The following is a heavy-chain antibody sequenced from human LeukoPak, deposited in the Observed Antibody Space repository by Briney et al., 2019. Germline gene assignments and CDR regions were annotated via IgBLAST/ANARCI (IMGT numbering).Heavy chain of an antibody. CDR2: IYTSGST. CDR3: AREGSYSGSYPPYYYYYYMDV. CDR1: GGSISSGSYY. D-gene: IGHD1-26*01. Sequence: PSETLSLTCTVSGGSISSGSYYWSWIRQPAGKGLEWIGRIYTSGSTNYNPSLKSRVTISVDTSKNQSSLKLSSVTAADTAVYYCAREGSYSGSYPPYYYYYYMDVWGKGTTVTISS. J-gene: IGHJ6*03. V-gene: IGHV4-61*02.